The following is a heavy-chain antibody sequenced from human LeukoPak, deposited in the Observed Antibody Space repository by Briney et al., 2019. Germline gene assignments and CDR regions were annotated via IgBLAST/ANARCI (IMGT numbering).Heavy chain of an antibody. V-gene: IGHV4-59*12. J-gene: IGHJ4*02. D-gene: IGHD1-26*01. Sequence: SETLSLTCTVSGGSISSDYWSWIRQPPGKGLEWVGYIYNTWTTNYNPSLKSRVTISVDMPKNQFSLKLSSVTAADTAVSYCARENSGSYREFDYWGQGTLVTVSS. CDR3: ARENSGSYREFDY. CDR1: GGSISSDY. CDR2: IYNTWTT.